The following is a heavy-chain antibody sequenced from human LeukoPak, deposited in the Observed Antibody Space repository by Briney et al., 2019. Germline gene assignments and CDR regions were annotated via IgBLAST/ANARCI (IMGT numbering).Heavy chain of an antibody. CDR3: ARVYCSGGRCHSHWYFDL. CDR1: GYTLTKLS. Sequence: GASVKVSCKVSGYTLTKLSMHWVRQAPGQRLEWMGWINTGNGDTRYSQKFQGRVTISRDTSANTAYMELSSLRSEDTAVYYCARVYCSGGRCHSHWYFDLWGRGTLVSVSS. V-gene: IGHV1-3*04. D-gene: IGHD2-15*01. CDR2: INTGNGDT. J-gene: IGHJ2*01.